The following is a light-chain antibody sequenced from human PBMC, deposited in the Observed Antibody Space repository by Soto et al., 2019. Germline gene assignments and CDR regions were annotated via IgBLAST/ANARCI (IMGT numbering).Light chain of an antibody. J-gene: IGKJ2*01. Sequence: DVVMTQSPATLAVSLGERAAINCKSSQTLLFTSTNKNSLAWYQQKPGQPPKLLIYWASTRESGAPDRFSGSGSGRNFTFTISSLQAEDVAVYYCQQYHTTPNTFGQGTKLEIK. CDR3: QQYHTTPNT. CDR1: QTLLFTSTNKNS. V-gene: IGKV4-1*01. CDR2: WAS.